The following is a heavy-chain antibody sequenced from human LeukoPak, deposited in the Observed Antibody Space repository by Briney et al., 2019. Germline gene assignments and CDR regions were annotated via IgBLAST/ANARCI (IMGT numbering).Heavy chain of an antibody. CDR1: GYIFTKYG. J-gene: IGHJ5*01. CDR2: ISAYDGYT. D-gene: IGHD6-6*01. CDR3: ARASGSIVARSAWFDS. V-gene: IGHV1-18*01. Sequence: GASVKVSCKASGYIFTKYGFTWVRQAPGQGLEWMGWISAYDGYTNHAQKFQGRVTMTTDVSTSTAYMELRSLRSDDTAVYYCARASGSIVARSAWFDSWGQGTLVTVSS.